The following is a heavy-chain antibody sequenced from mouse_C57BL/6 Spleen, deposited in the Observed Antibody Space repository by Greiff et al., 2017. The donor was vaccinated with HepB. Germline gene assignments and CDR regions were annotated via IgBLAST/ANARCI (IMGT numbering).Heavy chain of an antibody. Sequence: QVQLKQSGPGLVQPSQSLSITCTVSGFSLTSYGVHWVRQSPGKGLEWLGVIWSGGSTDYNAAFISRLSISKDNSKSQVFFKMNSLQADDTAIYYCARKRSNYYYYGSSDYAMDYWGQGTSVTVSS. V-gene: IGHV2-2*01. D-gene: IGHD1-1*01. CDR3: ARKRSNYYYYGSSDYAMDY. CDR1: GFSLTSYG. J-gene: IGHJ4*01. CDR2: IWSGGST.